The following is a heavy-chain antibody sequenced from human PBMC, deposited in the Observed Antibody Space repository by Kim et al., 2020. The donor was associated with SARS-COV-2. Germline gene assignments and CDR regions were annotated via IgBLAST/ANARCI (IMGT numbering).Heavy chain of an antibody. J-gene: IGHJ6*03. D-gene: IGHD5-18*01. CDR2: IYYSGST. CDR1: GGSISSGGYY. CDR3: AGIRVDTAMRYYYYYMDV. V-gene: IGHV4-31*03. Sequence: SETLSLTCTVSGGSISSGGYYWSWIRQHPGKGLEWIGYIYYSGSTYYNPSLKSRVTISVDTSKNQFSLKLSSVTAADTAVYYCAGIRVDTAMRYYYYYMDVWGKGTTVTVSS.